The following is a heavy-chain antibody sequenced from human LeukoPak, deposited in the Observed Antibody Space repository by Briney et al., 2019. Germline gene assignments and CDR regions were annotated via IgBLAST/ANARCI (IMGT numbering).Heavy chain of an antibody. CDR1: GGSISSNSYY. Sequence: SEAVSLTCTVSGGSISSNSYYWGWHGQPPGRGRKWVRSIYYSGSNYYKPSLKSLVTISVYTSKNQFSLKLSAVTAADAAVYYCAGVIAAAGASYWYFDLWGRGTLVTVSS. V-gene: IGHV4-39*01. CDR3: AGVIAAAGASYWYFDL. J-gene: IGHJ2*01. D-gene: IGHD6-13*01. CDR2: IYYSGSN.